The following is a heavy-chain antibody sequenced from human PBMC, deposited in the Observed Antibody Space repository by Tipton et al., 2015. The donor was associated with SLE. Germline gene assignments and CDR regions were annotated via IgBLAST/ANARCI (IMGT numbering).Heavy chain of an antibody. J-gene: IGHJ4*02. CDR2: IYRSGTA. V-gene: IGHV4-38-2*02. CDR3: ARDPYDSWSDYQATFDY. Sequence: SGQYWSWIRQSPGKGLEWIGSIYRSGTAYYNPSLKSRVTMSVDTSKNQFSLKLTSVTAAGTAVYYCARDPYDSWSDYQATFDYWGQGTLATVSP. CDR1: SGQY. D-gene: IGHD3-3*01.